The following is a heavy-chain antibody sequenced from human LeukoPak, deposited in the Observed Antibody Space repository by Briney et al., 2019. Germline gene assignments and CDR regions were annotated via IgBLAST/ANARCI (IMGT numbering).Heavy chain of an antibody. Sequence: GGSLRLSCAASGFTFRSYWMCWVRQAPGKGLEWVANIKEDGSEKYYVDSVKGRFTISRDNAKNLLYLQMNSLRPEDTAVFYCAREDQTISGSVIYSWGQGTLVTVSS. J-gene: IGHJ4*02. CDR3: AREDQTISGSVIYS. CDR2: IKEDGSEK. CDR1: GFTFRSYW. V-gene: IGHV3-7*01. D-gene: IGHD3-10*01.